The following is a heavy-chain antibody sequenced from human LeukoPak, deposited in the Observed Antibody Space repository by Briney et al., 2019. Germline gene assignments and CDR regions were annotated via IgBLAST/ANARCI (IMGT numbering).Heavy chain of an antibody. D-gene: IGHD6-13*01. Sequence: GGSLRLSCAASGFTFSSYAMSWVRQAPGKGLEWVSVISGSGNNTYYADSVKGRFTISRDNSKNTLYLQMNSLRAEDTALYYCAKDISAAGTIDAFDIWGQGTMVTVSS. CDR2: ISGSGNNT. CDR3: AKDISAAGTIDAFDI. J-gene: IGHJ3*02. CDR1: GFTFSSYA. V-gene: IGHV3-23*01.